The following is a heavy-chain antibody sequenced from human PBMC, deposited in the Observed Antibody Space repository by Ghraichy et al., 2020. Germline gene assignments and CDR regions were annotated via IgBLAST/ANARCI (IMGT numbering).Heavy chain of an antibody. CDR3: ATDPNGYNIFDC. V-gene: IGHV4-4*07. D-gene: IGHD5-24*01. J-gene: IGHJ4*02. CDR2: IYSSGST. CDR1: GGSFSSYY. Sequence: SETLSLTCTVSGGSFSSYYWSWIRQPAGKGLEWIGRIYSSGSTNYNPSLKSRVTMSVDTSKNQFSLKLSSVTAADTAVYYCATDPNGYNIFDCWGQGTLVTVSS.